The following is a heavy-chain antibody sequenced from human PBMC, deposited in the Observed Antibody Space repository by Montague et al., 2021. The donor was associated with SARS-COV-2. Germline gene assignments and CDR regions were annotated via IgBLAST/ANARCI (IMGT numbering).Heavy chain of an antibody. V-gene: IGHV3-48*03. CDR2: TSSSGGTT. CDR3: ARESRITMLVVVITSAFDI. Sequence: SLRLSCAASGFTFSSYEMNWVRQAPGKGLEWVSYTSSSGGTTFYADSVRGRFTISRDNAKNSLYLQMNSLRAEDTAVYYCARESRITMLVVVITSAFDIWGQGTMVTVSS. D-gene: IGHD3-22*01. CDR1: GFTFSSYE. J-gene: IGHJ3*02.